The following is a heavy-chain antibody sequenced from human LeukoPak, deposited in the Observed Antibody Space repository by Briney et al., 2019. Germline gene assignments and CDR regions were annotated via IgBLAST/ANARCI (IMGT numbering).Heavy chain of an antibody. CDR2: ISGSGGST. D-gene: IGHD1-26*01. J-gene: IGHJ4*02. Sequence: GGSLRLSCAAPGFTFSSYAMSWVRQAPGKGLEWVSAISGSGGSTYYADSVKGRFTISRDNSKNTLYLQMNSLRAEDTAVYYCAKASVGIYYFDYWGQGTLVTVSS. CDR3: AKASVGIYYFDY. CDR1: GFTFSSYA. V-gene: IGHV3-23*01.